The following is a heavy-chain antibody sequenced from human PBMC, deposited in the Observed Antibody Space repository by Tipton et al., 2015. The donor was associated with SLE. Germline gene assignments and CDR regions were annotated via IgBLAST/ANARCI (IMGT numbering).Heavy chain of an antibody. CDR1: GGSFSGYS. J-gene: IGHJ1*01. D-gene: IGHD2-2*02. CDR3: GRTADCSSPSCYTGGGYFHH. Sequence: GLVKPSETLSLTCAVYGGSFSGYSWSWIRQTPGKGLEWIGEISHGGSTNYNPSLKTRVTMSVDTSKNQFSLKLSSVTAADTAVSYWGRTADCSSPSCYTGGGYFHHWGQGTLVTVSS. CDR2: ISHGGST. V-gene: IGHV4-34*01.